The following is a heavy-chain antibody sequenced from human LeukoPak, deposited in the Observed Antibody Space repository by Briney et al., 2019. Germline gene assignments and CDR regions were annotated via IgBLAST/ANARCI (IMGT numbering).Heavy chain of an antibody. CDR1: GFTVSSNF. Sequence: PGGSLRLSCEASGFTVSSNFLNWVRQAPGKGLEWVSAISGSGGSTYYADSVEGRFTISRDNSKNTLYLQMNSLRAEDTAVYYCARDSSSWLKLVLDYWGQGTLVTVSS. V-gene: IGHV3-23*01. CDR2: ISGSGGST. CDR3: ARDSSSWLKLVLDY. D-gene: IGHD6-13*01. J-gene: IGHJ4*02.